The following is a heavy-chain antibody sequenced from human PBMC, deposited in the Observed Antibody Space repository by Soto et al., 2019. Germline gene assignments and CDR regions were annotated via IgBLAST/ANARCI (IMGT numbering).Heavy chain of an antibody. D-gene: IGHD1-1*01. CDR3: ARDRYNWNYHHGMDV. Sequence: SETLSLTCDVYGGSFSGYRWSWIRQPPGKGLEWIGEINDSGSTNYSPSLKSRVTISVDTSKNQFSLKVTSVTAADTAVYYCARDRYNWNYHHGMDVWGQGTTVTVSS. J-gene: IGHJ6*02. CDR1: GGSFSGYR. V-gene: IGHV4-34*01. CDR2: INDSGST.